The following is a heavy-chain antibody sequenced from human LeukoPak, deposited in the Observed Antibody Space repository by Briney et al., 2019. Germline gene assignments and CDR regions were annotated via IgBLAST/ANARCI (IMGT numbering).Heavy chain of an antibody. D-gene: IGHD6-13*01. Sequence: ASVKVSCKASGYTFTSYYMHWVRQAHGQGLEWMGIINPSGGSTSYAQKFQGRVTMTRDTSTSTVYMELSSLRSEDTAVYYCARDLLSSSSWSDWFDPWGQGTLVTVSS. CDR3: ARDLLSSSSWSDWFDP. CDR2: INPSGGST. V-gene: IGHV1-46*01. J-gene: IGHJ5*02. CDR1: GYTFTSYY.